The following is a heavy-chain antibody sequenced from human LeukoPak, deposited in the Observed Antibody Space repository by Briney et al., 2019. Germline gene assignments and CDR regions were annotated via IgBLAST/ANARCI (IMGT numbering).Heavy chain of an antibody. CDR1: GGSISSSSYY. CDR3: ARHERHYYGMDV. CDR2: IYYSGST. V-gene: IGHV4-39*01. Sequence: PSETLSLTCTVSGGSISSSSYYWGWIRQPPGEGLEWIGSIYYSGSTYYNPSLKSRVTISVDTSKNQFSLKLSSVTAADTAVYYCARHERHYYGMDVWGQGTTVTVSS. J-gene: IGHJ6*02.